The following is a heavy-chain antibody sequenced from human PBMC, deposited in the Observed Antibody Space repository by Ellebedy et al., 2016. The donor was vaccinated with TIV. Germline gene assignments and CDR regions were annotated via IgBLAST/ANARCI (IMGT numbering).Heavy chain of an antibody. CDR2: IKSKTDGGAA. V-gene: IGHV3-15*01. D-gene: IGHD5-18*01. CDR1: GFTFSNAW. CDR3: TTVYRYNYDSV. Sequence: GGSLRLSCAASGFTFSNAWMNWVRQAPGKGLEWVGRIKSKTDGGAADYAAPVKGRFTISSGNSKNTLALQMNSLKTEDTAVYFCTTVYRYNYDSVWGQGTLVTVSS. J-gene: IGHJ4*02.